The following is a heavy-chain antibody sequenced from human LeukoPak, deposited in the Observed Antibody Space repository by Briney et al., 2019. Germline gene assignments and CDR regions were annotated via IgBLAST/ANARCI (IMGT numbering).Heavy chain of an antibody. D-gene: IGHD4-17*01. Sequence: PSEALSLTCTVSGGSISSGGYYWSWIRQHPGKGLEWIGYIYYSGSTYYNPSLKSRVTISVDTSKNQFSLKLSSVTAADTAVYYCARGDYGDYVFDYWGQGTLVTVSS. V-gene: IGHV4-31*03. J-gene: IGHJ4*02. CDR3: ARGDYGDYVFDY. CDR1: GGSISSGGYY. CDR2: IYYSGST.